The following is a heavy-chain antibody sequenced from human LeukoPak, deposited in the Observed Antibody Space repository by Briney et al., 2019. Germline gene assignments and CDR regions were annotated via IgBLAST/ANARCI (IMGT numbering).Heavy chain of an antibody. CDR3: AGGGYYDFWSLGVYGMDV. V-gene: IGHV1-8*01. D-gene: IGHD3-3*01. CDR2: MNPNSGNT. Sequence: ASVKVSCKASGYTFTSYDINWVRQAAGQGLEWMGWMNPNSGNTGYAQKFQGRVTMTRNTSISTAYMELSSLRSEDTAVYYCAGGGYYDFWSLGVYGMDVWGQGTTVTVSS. J-gene: IGHJ6*02. CDR1: GYTFTSYD.